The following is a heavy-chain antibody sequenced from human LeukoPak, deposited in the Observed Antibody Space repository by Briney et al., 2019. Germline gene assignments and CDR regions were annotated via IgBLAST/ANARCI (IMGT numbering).Heavy chain of an antibody. CDR3: AGARVRSYSYDSDGSYTSDWIFDL. Sequence: SETLSLTCIVSGGSITSYYWSWIRQPPGKGLEWIGYIYDTGNTNYNPSLRSRVSISVGTSKDQFSLRLSSVTAADTAVYYCAGARVRSYSYDSDGSYTSDWIFDLWGRGTLVTVSS. V-gene: IGHV4-59*01. CDR1: GGSITSYY. CDR2: IYDTGNT. D-gene: IGHD3-22*01. J-gene: IGHJ2*01.